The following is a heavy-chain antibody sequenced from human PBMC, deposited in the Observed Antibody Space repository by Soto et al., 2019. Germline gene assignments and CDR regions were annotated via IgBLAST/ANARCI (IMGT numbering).Heavy chain of an antibody. CDR1: GYTFTGYY. V-gene: IGHV1-2*04. D-gene: IGHD3-22*01. Sequence: QVQLVQSGAEVKRPGASVKVSCKASGYTFTGYYIHWVRQAPGQGLEWMGWINPNRGGTNYAQKFQGWVTMTRDTSISTAYMDLGRLTADDTVIYYCARARYSSGYDAVTEGLDFWGQGTVVTVSS. CDR3: ARARYSSGYDAVTEGLDF. CDR2: INPNRGGT. J-gene: IGHJ3*01.